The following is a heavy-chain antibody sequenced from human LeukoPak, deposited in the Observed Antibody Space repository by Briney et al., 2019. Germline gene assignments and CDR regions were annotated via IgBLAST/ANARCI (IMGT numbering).Heavy chain of an antibody. Sequence: GRSLRLSCAASGFIFSSYGMHWVRQAPGKGLEWVAVIWYDGSNKYYADSVKGRFTISRDNSKHTLYLQMNSLRAEDTAVYYCARHDDFVGFDYWGQGTLVTVSS. J-gene: IGHJ4*02. CDR3: ARHDDFVGFDY. CDR1: GFIFSSYG. D-gene: IGHD3-16*01. V-gene: IGHV3-33*01. CDR2: IWYDGSNK.